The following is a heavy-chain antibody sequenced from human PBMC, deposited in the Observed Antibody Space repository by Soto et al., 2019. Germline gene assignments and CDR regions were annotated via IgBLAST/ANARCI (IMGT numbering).Heavy chain of an antibody. J-gene: IGHJ5*02. CDR3: ARTSAGRYNWFDP. V-gene: IGHV4-30-4*01. Sequence: SETLSLTCTVSGGSISSGDYYWSWIRQPPGKGLEWIGYIYYSGSTNYNPSLKSRVTISVDTSKNQFSLKLSSVTAADTAVYYCARTSAGRYNWFDPWGQGTLVTVSS. CDR2: IYYSGST. D-gene: IGHD6-13*01. CDR1: GGSISSGDYY.